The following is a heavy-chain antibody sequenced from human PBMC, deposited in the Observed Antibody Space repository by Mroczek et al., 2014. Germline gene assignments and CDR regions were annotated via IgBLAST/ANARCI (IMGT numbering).Heavy chain of an antibody. CDR3: AKDQEVLRFLEWFTCFDC. D-gene: IGHD3-3*01. CDR2: ISGPGGST. CDR1: GFTLSSYA. Sequence: VQLQESGGGLVQPGGSLRLSCVTSGFTLSSYAMSWVRQAPGKGLEWVSAISGPGGSTYYADSVKGRFTISRDNSKNTLYLQMNSLRIEDTALYYCAKDQEVLRFLEWFTCFDCWAREPWSPSPQ. J-gene: IGHJ4*02. V-gene: IGHV3-23*01.